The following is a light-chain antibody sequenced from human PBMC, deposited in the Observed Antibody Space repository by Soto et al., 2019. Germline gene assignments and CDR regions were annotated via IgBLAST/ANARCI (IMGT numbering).Light chain of an antibody. V-gene: IGKV3-15*01. Sequence: EIVMTHSPATLSVSPGERATLSCRASQSVRDNLAWYQQKPGQAPRLLIYGASTRATGIPARFSGSGSGTEFTLTINSLQAEDFALYLCQQSNSLPYTFGQGTKLEIK. CDR1: QSVRDN. CDR2: GAS. J-gene: IGKJ2*01. CDR3: QQSNSLPYT.